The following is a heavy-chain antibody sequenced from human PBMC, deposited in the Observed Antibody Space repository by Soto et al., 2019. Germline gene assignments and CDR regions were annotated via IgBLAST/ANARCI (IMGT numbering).Heavy chain of an antibody. V-gene: IGHV4-59*08. D-gene: IGHD6-6*01. CDR1: GGSISSYY. Sequence: QVQLQESGPGLVKPSETLSLTCTVSGGSISSYYWSWIRQPPGKGLEWIGYIYYSRSTNYIPSLKSLVARSVDTSKNLSPLTLSSVSAAGTAVYYCARHSSSSSAVQAVVNWYFDLRGRGTLVTVSS. J-gene: IGHJ2*01. CDR3: ARHSSSSSAVQAVVNWYFDL. CDR2: IYYSRST.